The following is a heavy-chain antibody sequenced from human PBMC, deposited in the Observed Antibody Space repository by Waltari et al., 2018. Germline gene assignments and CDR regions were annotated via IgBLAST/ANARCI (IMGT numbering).Heavy chain of an antibody. CDR3: ARDRIWKYVFDY. CDR2: ISYDGSNE. J-gene: IGHJ4*02. D-gene: IGHD1-7*01. Sequence: QVQLVESGGGVVQPGRSLRLSCAASGFRFRSNAMHWVRQAPGKGLEWVALISYDGSNEDYADSVQGRFTISRDNSKNTLYLQIDSLRTEDTAVYYCARDRIWKYVFDYWGQGTLVTVSS. CDR1: GFRFRSNA. V-gene: IGHV3-30*04.